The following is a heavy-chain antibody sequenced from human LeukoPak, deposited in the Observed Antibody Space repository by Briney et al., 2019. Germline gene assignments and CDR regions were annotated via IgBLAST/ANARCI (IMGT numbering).Heavy chain of an antibody. V-gene: IGHV4-30-2*01. J-gene: IGHJ3*02. CDR3: ARARYVNSFYAFDI. D-gene: IGHD3-9*01. Sequence: PSETLSLTCAVSGGSISSGGYSWSWIRQPPGKGLEWIGYIYHSGSTYYNPSLKSRVTISVDRSKNQSFLKLSSVTAADTAMYYCARARYVNSFYAFDIWGQGTLVTVSS. CDR1: GGSISSGGYS. CDR2: IYHSGST.